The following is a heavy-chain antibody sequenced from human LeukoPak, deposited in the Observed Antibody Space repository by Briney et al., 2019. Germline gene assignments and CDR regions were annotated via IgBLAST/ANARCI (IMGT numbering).Heavy chain of an antibody. CDR1: GGSISNYY. J-gene: IGHJ6*03. CDR3: ARTGGSFYFYYYMDV. Sequence: SETLSLTCTISGGSISNYYWGWIRQPPGKGLEWIGGIHYTGSTYYNPSLKSRVTISVDTSKHQFSLKLSSVTAADTAVYYCARTGGSFYFYYYMDVWGKGTTVTVSS. CDR2: IHYTGST. D-gene: IGHD1-26*01. V-gene: IGHV4-39*07.